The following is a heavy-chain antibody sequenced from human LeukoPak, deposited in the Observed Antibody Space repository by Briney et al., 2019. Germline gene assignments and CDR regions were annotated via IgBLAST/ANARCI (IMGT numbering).Heavy chain of an antibody. CDR1: GYTFTNYA. CDR3: ARERWHCRVNCYSVYYYALDX. V-gene: IGHV1-3*01. Sequence: ASVKVSCKGSGYTFTNYAVHWVRQAPGQRLEWLGWINPGNGDTKYSQNFQGRVTVTSDTSAATAYVELNSLTSEDTAVYYCARERWHCRVNCYSVYYYALDXWXQGTTVTVSS. J-gene: IGHJ6*01. CDR2: INPGNGDT. D-gene: IGHD2-15*01.